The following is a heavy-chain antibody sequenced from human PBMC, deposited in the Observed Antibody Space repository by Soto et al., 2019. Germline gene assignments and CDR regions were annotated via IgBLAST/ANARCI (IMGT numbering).Heavy chain of an antibody. D-gene: IGHD3-10*01. V-gene: IGHV3-7*04. CDR3: AREWGSGSCFDY. CDR2: INQEGSKV. CDR1: GVSFSSYW. Sequence: EVQLVESGGGLVQPGGSLRLSCVASGVSFSSYWMSWVRQAPGKGLEWVANINQEGSKVYYVDSVKGRFTISRDNAKNSLYLQMNSLRPEDTAVYDCAREWGSGSCFDYWGQGALVTVSS. J-gene: IGHJ4*02.